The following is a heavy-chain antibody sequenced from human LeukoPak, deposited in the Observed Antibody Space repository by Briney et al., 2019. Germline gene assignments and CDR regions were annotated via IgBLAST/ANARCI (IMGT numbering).Heavy chain of an antibody. J-gene: IGHJ4*02. D-gene: IGHD2-15*01. CDR1: GGSISGLY. V-gene: IGHV4-59*11. CDR3: ARDVVGGPFFDY. Sequence: PSETLYLTCTVSGGSISGLYWGWIRQPPGKGLEWIGYINYSGSTDYNPSLKSRVTISLDTSKNQFSLKLSSVTAADTAVYYCARDVVGGPFFDYWGQGTLVTVSS. CDR2: INYSGST.